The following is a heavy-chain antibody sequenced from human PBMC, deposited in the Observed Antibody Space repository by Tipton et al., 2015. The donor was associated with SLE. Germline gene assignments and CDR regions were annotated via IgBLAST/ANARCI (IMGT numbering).Heavy chain of an antibody. CDR2: IYYSGST. Sequence: SLRLSCTVSGGSTSSSSYYWGWIRQPPGKGLEWIGSIYYSGSTYYNPSLKSRVTISVDTSKNQFSLKLSSVTAADTAVYYCARDTIFGVAHWGQGTLVTVSS. J-gene: IGHJ4*02. CDR3: ARDTIFGVAH. CDR1: GGSTSSSSYY. V-gene: IGHV4-39*07. D-gene: IGHD3-3*01.